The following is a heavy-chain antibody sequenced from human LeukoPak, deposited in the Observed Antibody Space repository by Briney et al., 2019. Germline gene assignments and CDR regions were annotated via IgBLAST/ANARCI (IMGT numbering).Heavy chain of an antibody. CDR3: ARGLFRPPMFYFDL. Sequence: SETLSLTCTVSGGSISSYHWSWIRQPPGKGLEWIGYIYYSGSTNYNPSLKSRVTISVDTSKNQFSPKLSSVTAADTAVYYCARGLFRPPMFYFDLWGRGTLVTVSS. CDR2: IYYSGST. CDR1: GGSISSYH. D-gene: IGHD2-21*01. J-gene: IGHJ2*01. V-gene: IGHV4-59*01.